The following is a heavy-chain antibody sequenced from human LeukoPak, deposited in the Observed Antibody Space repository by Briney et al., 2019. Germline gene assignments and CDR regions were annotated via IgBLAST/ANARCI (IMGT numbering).Heavy chain of an antibody. CDR1: GYTFSGHY. V-gene: IGHV1-2*06. D-gene: IGHD5-18*01. J-gene: IGHJ4*02. Sequence: GASVKVSCTASGYTFSGHYLHWVRQAPGQGLEWMGRINPNTGVTQYTENFQGRVTMTGDTSISTAYMELNGLRSDDTAIYYCARTWIQQFTPDFDLWGQGTLVTVSS. CDR3: ARTWIQQFTPDFDL. CDR2: INPNTGVT.